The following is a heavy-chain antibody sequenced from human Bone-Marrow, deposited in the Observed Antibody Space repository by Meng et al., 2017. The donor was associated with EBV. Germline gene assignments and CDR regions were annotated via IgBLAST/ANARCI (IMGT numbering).Heavy chain of an antibody. J-gene: IGHJ4*02. D-gene: IGHD5-12*01. CDR2: IIPIFGTA. CDR3: ARDPGYAGYFDY. V-gene: IGHV1-69*01. Sequence: VWVARAGAEVKRRGCSVKVSCKASGGSFSSYVISWVQRAPGQGLEWMGGIIPIFGTANYAQKFQGRVTITADESTSTAYMELSSLRSEDTAVYYCARDPGYAGYFDYWGQGTLVTVSS. CDR1: GGSFSSYV.